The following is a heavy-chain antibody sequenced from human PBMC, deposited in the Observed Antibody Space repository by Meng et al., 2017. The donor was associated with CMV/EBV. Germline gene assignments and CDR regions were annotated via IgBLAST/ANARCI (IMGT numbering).Heavy chain of an antibody. D-gene: IGHD5-18*01. CDR3: AHRGSYGYHGY. J-gene: IGHJ4*02. Sequence: QIYLNESAHYLIKPTQHLMVACTVFGFSVSTCRMGVGWIRQPPGKALEWLALIYWDDDKRYSPSLKSRPTITKDTSKNQVVLTMTNMDPVDTATYYCAHRGSYGYHGYWGQGTLVTVSS. CDR2: IYWDDDK. CDR1: GFSVSTCRMG. V-gene: IGHV2-5*02.